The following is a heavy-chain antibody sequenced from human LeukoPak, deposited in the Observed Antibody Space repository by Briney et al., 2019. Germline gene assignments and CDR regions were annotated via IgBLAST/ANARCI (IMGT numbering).Heavy chain of an antibody. CDR3: ARLALQSSRNVYDSSGYYPYYFDY. Sequence: GESLKISCKGSGYSFTSYWIGWVRQMPGKGLEWMGIIYPGDSDTRYSPSFQGQVTISADKSISTAYLQWSSLKASDTAMYYCARLALQSSRNVYDSSGYYPYYFDYWGQGTLVTVSS. V-gene: IGHV5-51*01. D-gene: IGHD3-22*01. CDR1: GYSFTSYW. CDR2: IYPGDSDT. J-gene: IGHJ4*02.